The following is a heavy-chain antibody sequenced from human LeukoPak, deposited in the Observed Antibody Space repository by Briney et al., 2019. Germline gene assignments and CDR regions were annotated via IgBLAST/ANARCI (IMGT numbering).Heavy chain of an antibody. CDR1: GFTLENYA. CDR3: AKGNWGNAFDI. D-gene: IGHD7-27*01. J-gene: IGHJ3*02. V-gene: IGHV3-9*01. Sequence: GGSLRLSCGASGFTLENYAINWVRQAPGKGLEWVSGITGNSGSTDYADSVRGRFTISRDNAKNSLYLQMSTLREDDTALYYCAKGNWGNAFDIWGQGTMVTVSS. CDR2: ITGNSGST.